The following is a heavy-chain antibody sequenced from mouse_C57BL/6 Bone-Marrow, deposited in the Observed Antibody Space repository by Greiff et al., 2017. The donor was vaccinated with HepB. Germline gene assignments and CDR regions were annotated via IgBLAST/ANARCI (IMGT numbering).Heavy chain of an antibody. Sequence: VQLQESGAELVRPGTSVKVSCKASGYAFTNYLIEWVKQRPGQGLEWIGVINPGSGGTNYNEKFKGKATLTADKSSSTAYMQLSSLTSEDSAVYFCARSGEGFDYWGQGTTLTVSS. CDR3: ARSGEGFDY. V-gene: IGHV1-54*01. D-gene: IGHD3-1*01. J-gene: IGHJ2*01. CDR1: GYAFTNYL. CDR2: INPGSGGT.